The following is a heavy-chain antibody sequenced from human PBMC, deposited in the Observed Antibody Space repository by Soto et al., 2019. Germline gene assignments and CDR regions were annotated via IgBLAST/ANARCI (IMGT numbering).Heavy chain of an antibody. V-gene: IGHV4-34*01. CDR3: ANLVVAATHYWFGP. CDR2: INHSGST. D-gene: IGHD2-15*01. J-gene: IGHJ5*02. CDR1: GGSFSGYY. Sequence: SETLSLTCAVYGGSFSGYYWSWIRQPPGKGLEWIGEINHSGSTNYNPSLKSRVTISVDTSKNQFSLKLSSVTAADTAVYYCANLVVAATHYWFGPWGQGTLVTVSS.